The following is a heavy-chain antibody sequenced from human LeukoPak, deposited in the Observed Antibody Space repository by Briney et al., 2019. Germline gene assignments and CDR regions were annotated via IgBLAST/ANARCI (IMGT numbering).Heavy chain of an antibody. CDR2: IYLSGDIT. J-gene: IGHJ4*02. CDR1: GYSFTSYY. Sequence: ASVKVSCKASGYSFTSYYMHWVRQAPGQGLEWMGIIYLSGDITTYAQKFQGRVTVTSDTSTSTVYMELSSLRSEDTAIYYCTRYPQFDYWGQGTLVTVSS. V-gene: IGHV1-46*01. CDR3: TRYPQFDY.